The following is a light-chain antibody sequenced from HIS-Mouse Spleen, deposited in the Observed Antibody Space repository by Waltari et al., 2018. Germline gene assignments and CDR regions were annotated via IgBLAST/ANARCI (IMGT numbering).Light chain of an antibody. J-gene: IGLJ2*01. CDR1: SSDVGGYNY. Sequence: QSALTQPASVSGSPGQSITISCTGTSSDVGGYNYVSWYQQHPGKAPKLMIYDVSNRPSGVSNRVSCSKSGNTASLTISGLQAEDEADYYCSSYTSSSTEVFGGGTKLTVL. V-gene: IGLV2-14*03. CDR3: SSYTSSSTEV. CDR2: DVS.